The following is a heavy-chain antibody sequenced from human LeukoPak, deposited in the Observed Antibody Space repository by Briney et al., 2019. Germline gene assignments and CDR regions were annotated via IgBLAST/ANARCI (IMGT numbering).Heavy chain of an antibody. Sequence: ASVKVSCKASGYTFTSYGISWVRQAPGQGLEWMGWISAYNGNTNYARKLQGRVTMTTDTSTSTAYMELRSLRSDDTAVYYCARGGRTIFGVVTLDYWGQGTLVTVSS. D-gene: IGHD3-3*01. CDR2: ISAYNGNT. V-gene: IGHV1-18*01. J-gene: IGHJ4*02. CDR1: GYTFTSYG. CDR3: ARGGRTIFGVVTLDY.